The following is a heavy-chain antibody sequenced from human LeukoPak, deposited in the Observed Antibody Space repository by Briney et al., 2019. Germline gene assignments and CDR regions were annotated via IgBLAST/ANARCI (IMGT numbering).Heavy chain of an antibody. D-gene: IGHD1-1*01. CDR3: VRGHTTATYYFDY. CDR2: ISYDGSNK. CDR1: GFTFSSYA. Sequence: GGSLRLSCAASGFTFSSYAMHWVRQAPGKGLEWVAVISYDGSNKYYADSVKGRFTISRDNSKNTVFLQMNSLRAEDTAVYYCVRGHTTATYYFDYWGQGTLVTVSS. V-gene: IGHV3-30*04. J-gene: IGHJ4*02.